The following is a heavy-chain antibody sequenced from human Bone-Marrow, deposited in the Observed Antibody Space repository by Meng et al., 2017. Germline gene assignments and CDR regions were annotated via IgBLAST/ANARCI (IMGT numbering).Heavy chain of an antibody. CDR1: GGSVSSGSYY. CDR3: AREAIAAPWTHDAFDI. D-gene: IGHD6-13*01. V-gene: IGHV4-61*02. CDR2: IYTSGST. Sequence: LRLSCTVSGGSVSSGSYYWSWIRQPAGKGLEWMGRIYTSGSTNYNPSLKSRVTISVDTSKNQFSLKLSAVTAADTAVYYCAREAIAAPWTHDAFDIWGQGTMVTVSS. J-gene: IGHJ3*02.